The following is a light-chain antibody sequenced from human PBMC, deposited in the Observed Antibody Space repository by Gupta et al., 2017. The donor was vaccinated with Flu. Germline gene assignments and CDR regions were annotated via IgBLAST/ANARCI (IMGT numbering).Light chain of an antibody. V-gene: IGLV2-14*01. CDR1: SSDIGGCNY. Sequence: QSALTQPASVSGSPAQSITSSCTGTSSDIGGCNYVSWYLQHPGKAAKLMIYEITNRPSGVSNRFSGSKSGNTASLTVSGLQAEDEADYFCCSYTSSSTWVFGGGIKLTVL. J-gene: IGLJ3*02. CDR2: EIT. CDR3: CSYTSSSTWV.